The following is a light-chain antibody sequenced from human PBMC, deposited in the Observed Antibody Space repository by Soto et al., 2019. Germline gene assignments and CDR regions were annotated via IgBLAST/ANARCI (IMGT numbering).Light chain of an antibody. CDR1: QSVSSN. CDR3: QQYNNWPPYT. V-gene: IGKV3-15*01. Sequence: EIVMRQSPATLSVSPGERATLSCRASQSVSSNLAWYQQKPGQAPRLLIYGASTGATGIPARFSGSGSGTEFTLTISSLQSEDFAVYYCQQYNNWPPYTFGQGTKVDIK. J-gene: IGKJ2*01. CDR2: GAS.